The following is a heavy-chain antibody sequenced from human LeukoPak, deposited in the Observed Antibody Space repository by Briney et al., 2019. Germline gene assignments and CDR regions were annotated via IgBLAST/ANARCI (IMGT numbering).Heavy chain of an antibody. CDR3: ARAPIYYDSIVGY. D-gene: IGHD3-22*01. CDR2: IKQDGSEK. CDR1: GFTFSSYW. Sequence: GGSLRLSCAASGFTFSSYWMSWVRQAPGKGLEWVANIKQDGSEKYYVDSVKGRFTTSRDNAKNSLYLQMNSLRAEDTAVYYCARAPIYYDSIVGYWGQGTLVTVSS. V-gene: IGHV3-7*01. J-gene: IGHJ4*02.